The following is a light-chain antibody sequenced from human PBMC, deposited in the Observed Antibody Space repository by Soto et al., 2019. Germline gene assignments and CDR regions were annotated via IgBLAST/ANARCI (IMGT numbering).Light chain of an antibody. V-gene: IGKV3-11*01. Sequence: EIVLKQSPATVSLTPGERATLSCRASQSVSSYLAWYQQKPGQAPRLLIYDASNRATGIPARFSGSGSGTDFTLTISSLEPEDFAVYYCQQRSNWPPWTFGQGTKVDIK. J-gene: IGKJ1*01. CDR3: QQRSNWPPWT. CDR1: QSVSSY. CDR2: DAS.